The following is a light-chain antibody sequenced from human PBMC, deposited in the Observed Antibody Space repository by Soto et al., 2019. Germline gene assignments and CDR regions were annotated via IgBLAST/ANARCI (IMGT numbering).Light chain of an antibody. CDR2: EVN. Sequence: QSALTQPASVSGSPGQSITISCTGTNSDVGGYDRVSWYQQHPDKAPTLMIYEVNKRPSGVSNRFSGSKSGNTASLTISGPQAEDEADDYCCSSVGGPIWVFGGGTKLTVL. V-gene: IGLV2-23*02. CDR3: CSSVGGPIWV. J-gene: IGLJ3*02. CDR1: NSDVGGYDR.